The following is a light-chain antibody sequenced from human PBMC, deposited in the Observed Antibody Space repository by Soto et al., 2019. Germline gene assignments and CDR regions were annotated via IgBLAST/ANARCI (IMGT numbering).Light chain of an antibody. CDR2: WAS. CDR1: QSLLYTSNNKNY. Sequence: DIVMTQSPDSLAVSLGERATINCKSSQSLLYTSNNKNYLNWYQQKPGQPPKLLIYWASTRQSGVPDRFSGSGSGTDFTLTVSSLQAEDVAVYYCQQYYSSPPTFGGGTKVEIK. J-gene: IGKJ4*01. CDR3: QQYYSSPPT. V-gene: IGKV4-1*01.